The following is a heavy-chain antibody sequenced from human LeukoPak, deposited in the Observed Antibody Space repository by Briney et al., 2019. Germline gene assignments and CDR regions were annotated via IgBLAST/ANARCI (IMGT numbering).Heavy chain of an antibody. CDR3: ARGRRQLWLRLRTNYYYYMDV. CDR1: GGSFSGYY. D-gene: IGHD5-18*01. CDR2: INHSGST. V-gene: IGHV4-34*01. J-gene: IGHJ6*03. Sequence: SETLSLTCAVYGGSFSGYYWSWIRQPPGKGLEWIGEINHSGSTNYNPSLKSRVTISVDTSKNQFSLKLSSVTAADTAVYYCARGRRQLWLRLRTNYYYYMDVWGKGTTVTVSS.